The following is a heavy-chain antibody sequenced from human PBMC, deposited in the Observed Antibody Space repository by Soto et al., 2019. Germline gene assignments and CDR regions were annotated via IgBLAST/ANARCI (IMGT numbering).Heavy chain of an antibody. CDR3: AREFGVLSGSSRDH. CDR2: MNANSGNT. J-gene: IGHJ4*02. D-gene: IGHD2-2*01. CDR1: GYTFTSYD. Sequence: QVQLVQSGAEVKKPVASVQVSCKASGYTFTSYDINWVRPATGQGREWMGWMNANSGNTGYAKKFQGRVTMTRNTSISTAYMELSSLRSEDTAVYYCAREFGVLSGSSRDHWGQGTLVSVSS. V-gene: IGHV1-8*01.